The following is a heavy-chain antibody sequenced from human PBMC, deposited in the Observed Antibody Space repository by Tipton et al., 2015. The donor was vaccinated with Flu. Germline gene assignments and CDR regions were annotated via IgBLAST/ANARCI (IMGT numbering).Heavy chain of an antibody. D-gene: IGHD4-17*01. Sequence: TLSLTCTVSGGSISSGDYYWSWIRQPPGKGLEWIGYIYYSGSTYYNPSLKSRVTISVDTSKNQFSLKLSSVTASDTAVYYCAREGYTVTTRWFDPWGQGTLVTVSS. J-gene: IGHJ5*02. CDR2: IYYSGST. V-gene: IGHV4-30-4*01. CDR1: GGSISSGDYY. CDR3: AREGYTVTTRWFDP.